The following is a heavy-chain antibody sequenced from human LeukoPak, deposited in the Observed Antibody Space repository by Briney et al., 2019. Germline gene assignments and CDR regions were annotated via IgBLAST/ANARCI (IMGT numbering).Heavy chain of an antibody. CDR2: VSGSGSTV. CDR1: GFTFGDHI. Sequence: PGGSLGLSCAASGFTFGDHIMNWVRQLPGKRLEWVAYVSGSGSTVYYADSVKGRFTVSRDNGKSSLYLRMNSLRVEDTALYYCVRQFASWGQGTLVTVSS. V-gene: IGHV3-48*01. CDR3: VRQFAS. J-gene: IGHJ4*02.